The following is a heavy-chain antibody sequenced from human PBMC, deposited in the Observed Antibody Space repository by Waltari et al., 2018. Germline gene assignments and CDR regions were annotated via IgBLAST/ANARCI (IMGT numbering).Heavy chain of an antibody. J-gene: IGHJ4*02. CDR3: ARDDVDSSNFGGF. CDR2: IYPYNGNT. D-gene: IGHD6-13*01. CDR1: GHIFSHYC. Sequence: PLVQSGAEVKKPGASVKVSCKASGHIFSHYCITWVRKAPGQGLGWMGWIYPYNGNTKYEQNFQGRVTMTTDTSTTTAYMEIRSLRSDDTAIYYCARDDVDSSNFGGFWGQGTLVTVSS. V-gene: IGHV1-18*01.